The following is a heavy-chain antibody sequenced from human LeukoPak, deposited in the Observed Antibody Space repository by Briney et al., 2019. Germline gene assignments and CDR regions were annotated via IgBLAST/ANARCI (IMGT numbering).Heavy chain of an antibody. J-gene: IGHJ6*02. CDR1: GYTFTSYG. V-gene: IGHV1-18*01. Sequence: GASVKVSCKASGYTFTSYGISWVRQAPGQGLEWIGWISAYNGNTNYAQKLQGRVTMTTDTSTSTAYMELRSLRSDDTAVYYCAREVIAVAGAGYYYYGMDVWGQRTMVTVSS. CDR2: ISAYNGNT. CDR3: AREVIAVAGAGYYYYGMDV. D-gene: IGHD6-19*01.